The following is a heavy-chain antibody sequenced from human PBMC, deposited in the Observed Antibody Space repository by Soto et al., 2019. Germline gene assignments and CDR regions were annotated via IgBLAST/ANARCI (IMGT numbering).Heavy chain of an antibody. CDR2: IYYSGIA. V-gene: IGHV4-31*03. D-gene: IGHD2-8*01. J-gene: IGHJ4*02. Sequence: SETLSLTCTVSGGSISSGGYYWSWIRQRPEKGLEWIGYIYYSGIAYSNPSLKSRVTISVDTSNNQFSLKLSSVTAADTAVYYCARAYCSNDICYAFDYWGQGSLVTVS. CDR1: GGSISSGGYY. CDR3: ARAYCSNDICYAFDY.